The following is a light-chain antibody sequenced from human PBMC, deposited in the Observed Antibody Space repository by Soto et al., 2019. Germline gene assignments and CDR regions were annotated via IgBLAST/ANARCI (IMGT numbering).Light chain of an antibody. CDR2: DAS. CDR3: QQYGGSPYT. V-gene: IGKV3-20*01. Sequence: EIVLTQSPGTLSLSPGERATLSCRASQSVSNSYLAWYQQKPGQAPRLLIYDASSRATGIPDRFSGSGSGTDFTLTISRLEPEDFAVYYCQQYGGSPYTFGRGTKLEIK. CDR1: QSVSNSY. J-gene: IGKJ2*01.